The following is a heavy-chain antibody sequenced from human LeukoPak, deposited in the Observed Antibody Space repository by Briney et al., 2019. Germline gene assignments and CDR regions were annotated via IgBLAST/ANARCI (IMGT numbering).Heavy chain of an antibody. D-gene: IGHD5-18*01. V-gene: IGHV1-2*02. CDR3: ATGRGYSYGFDY. CDR2: IYPNSGGT. J-gene: IGHJ4*02. CDR1: GYTFTGYY. Sequence: GASVKVSCKASGYTFTGYYMHWVRQAPGQGLDWMGWIYPNSGGTNYAQKFQGRVTVTRDTSISTAYMQLSRLRSDDTAVYYCATGRGYSYGFDYWGQGTLVTVSS.